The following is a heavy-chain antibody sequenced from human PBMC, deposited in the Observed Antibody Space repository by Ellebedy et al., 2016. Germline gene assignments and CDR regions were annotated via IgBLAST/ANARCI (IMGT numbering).Heavy chain of an antibody. CDR2: ISSDGGGT. V-gene: IGHV3-74*03. J-gene: IGHJ6*02. Sequence: GGSLRLSXEVSGFTFSAHWMHWVRRVPGKGLMWVSRISSDGGGTMYADSVRGRFSITRDNAKNTLYLQMDSLRAEDTAVYYCVRDGRTTADYVYHGMDVWGQGIMVTVSS. CDR1: GFTFSAHW. CDR3: VRDGRTTADYVYHGMDV. D-gene: IGHD1-1*01.